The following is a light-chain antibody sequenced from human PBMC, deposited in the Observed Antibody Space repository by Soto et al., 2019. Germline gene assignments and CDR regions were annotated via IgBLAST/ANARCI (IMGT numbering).Light chain of an antibody. CDR1: QSISNF. CDR2: SAS. CDR3: QQSYRNPRT. Sequence: DIQMPQSPSFLSASAGDRVTIFCRASQSISNFLHWYQQKPGKAPKLLIYSASKLESGVPPRFGGSGSGTDFTLTISSLQPEDFATYYCQQSYRNPRTFGLGTRVEIK. V-gene: IGKV1-39*01. J-gene: IGKJ1*01.